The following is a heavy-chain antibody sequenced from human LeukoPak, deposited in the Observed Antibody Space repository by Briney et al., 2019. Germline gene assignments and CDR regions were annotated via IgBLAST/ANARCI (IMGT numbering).Heavy chain of an antibody. D-gene: IGHD2-2*01. J-gene: IGHJ4*02. CDR1: GFTFSSYA. CDR3: AKDRNVYCSSTSCSSEFDY. CDR2: ISGSGGST. V-gene: IGHV3-23*01. Sequence: GGSLRLSCAASGFTFSSYAMSWVRQAPGKGLEWVSAISGSGGSTYYADSVKGRCTISRDNSKNTLYLQMNSLRAEDTAVYYCAKDRNVYCSSTSCSSEFDYWGQGTLVTVSS.